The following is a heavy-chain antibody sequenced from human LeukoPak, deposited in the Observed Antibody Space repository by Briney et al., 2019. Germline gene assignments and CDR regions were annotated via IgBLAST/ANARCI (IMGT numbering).Heavy chain of an antibody. CDR2: INPNSGGK. Sequence: ASVKVSCKASGYTFTGYYMHWVRQAPGQGLEWMGWINPNSGGKNYAQKFQGRVTMTRDTSISTAYMELSRLRSDDTAVYYCARDRASGYDLRLFDYWGQGTLVTVSS. CDR3: ARDRASGYDLRLFDY. V-gene: IGHV1-2*02. D-gene: IGHD5-12*01. J-gene: IGHJ4*02. CDR1: GYTFTGYY.